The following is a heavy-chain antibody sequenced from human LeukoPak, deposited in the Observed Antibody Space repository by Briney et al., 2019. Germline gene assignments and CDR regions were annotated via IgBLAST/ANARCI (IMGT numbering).Heavy chain of an antibody. Sequence: SETLSLTCAVYGGSFSGYYWSWIRQPPGKGLEWIGEINHSGSTNYNPSLKSRVTISVDTSKNQFSLKLSSVTAADTAVYYCASPRSDSSGYYFDYWGRGTLVTVSS. D-gene: IGHD3-22*01. CDR2: INHSGST. V-gene: IGHV4-34*01. J-gene: IGHJ4*02. CDR3: ASPRSDSSGYYFDY. CDR1: GGSFSGYY.